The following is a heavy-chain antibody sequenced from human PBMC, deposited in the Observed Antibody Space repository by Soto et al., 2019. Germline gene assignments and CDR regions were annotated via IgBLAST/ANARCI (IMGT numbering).Heavy chain of an antibody. Sequence: QITLKESGPTLVKPTQTLTLTCSCSGFSRRTSGMGMAWIRQPPGKALEWLALIYWDDDERYSPSLKSRLTITKDTSKNQVVLTMTNMDPVDTATYYCAQSYYDSGSYYINPFHYWGQGTLVTVSS. CDR2: IYWDDDE. J-gene: IGHJ4*02. CDR1: GFSRRTSGMG. V-gene: IGHV2-5*02. CDR3: AQSYYDSGSYYINPFHY. D-gene: IGHD3-10*01.